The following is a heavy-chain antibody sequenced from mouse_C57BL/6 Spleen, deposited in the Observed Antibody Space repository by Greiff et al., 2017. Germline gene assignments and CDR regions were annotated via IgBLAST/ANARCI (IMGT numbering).Heavy chain of an antibody. V-gene: IGHV3-5*01. J-gene: IGHJ4*01. Sequence: EVKLVESGPGLVKPSQTVFLTCTVTGISITTGNYRWSWIRQFPGNKLEWIGYIYYSGTITYNPSPTSRTTITRDTPKNQFFLEMNSLTAEDTATYYCARVATNYYAMDYWGQGTSVTVSS. CDR3: ARVATNYYAMDY. CDR1: GISITTGNYR. CDR2: IYYSGTI. D-gene: IGHD1-1*02.